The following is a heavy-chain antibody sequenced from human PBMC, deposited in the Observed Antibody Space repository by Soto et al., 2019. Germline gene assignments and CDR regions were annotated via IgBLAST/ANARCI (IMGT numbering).Heavy chain of an antibody. V-gene: IGHV3-21*01. CDR2: ITSSSNYI. CDR3: ARVDYYDSSDGMDV. Sequence: EVQLVESGGGLVKPGGSLRLSCAASGFTFSTYSMNWVRQAPGKGLEWVSSITSSSNYIYYADSVKGRFTISRDNVKNLLYLQMNSLRAEDTAIYYCARVDYYDSSDGMDVWGQGTTVTVSS. D-gene: IGHD3-22*01. CDR1: GFTFSTYS. J-gene: IGHJ6*02.